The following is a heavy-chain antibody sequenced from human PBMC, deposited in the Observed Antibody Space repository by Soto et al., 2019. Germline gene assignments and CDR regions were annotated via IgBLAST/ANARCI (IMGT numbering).Heavy chain of an antibody. CDR1: GYTFTSYY. D-gene: IGHD3-22*01. CDR3: ARAYYYDRSGPFYYFDY. CDR2: INPSGGST. V-gene: IGHV1-46*01. Sequence: ASVKVSCKASGYTFTSYYMHWVRQAPGQGLEWMGIINPSGGSTSYAQKFQGRVTMTRDTSTSTVYMELSSLRSEDTAVYYCARAYYYDRSGPFYYFDYWGQGTLVTVSS. J-gene: IGHJ4*02.